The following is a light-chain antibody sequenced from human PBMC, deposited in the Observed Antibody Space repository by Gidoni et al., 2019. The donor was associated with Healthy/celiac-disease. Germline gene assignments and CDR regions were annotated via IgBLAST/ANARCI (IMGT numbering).Light chain of an antibody. J-gene: IGKJ4*01. CDR1: QSVSSSY. V-gene: IGKV3-20*01. Sequence: ETVLTQSPGTLSLSPGESATLSRRASQSVSSSYLAWYQQKPGQAPRLLIYGASSRATGIPDRFSGSGSGTDFTLTISRLEPEDFAVYYCQQYGSSPPGLTFGGGTKVEIK. CDR2: GAS. CDR3: QQYGSSPPGLT.